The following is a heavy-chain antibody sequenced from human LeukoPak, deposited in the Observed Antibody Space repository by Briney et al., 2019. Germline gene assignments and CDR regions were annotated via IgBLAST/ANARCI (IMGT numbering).Heavy chain of an antibody. CDR3: ARDPLDY. CDR2: INPSDGSP. J-gene: IGHJ4*02. V-gene: IGHV1-46*01. Sequence: GASVKVSCKASGYTFTSYYLHWVRQAPGQGLEWMGIINPSDGSPTYAQKFKGRVTMTGDTSTSIVYLELSRPRSEDTAVYYCARDPLDYWGQGTLVTVSS. CDR1: GYTFTSYY.